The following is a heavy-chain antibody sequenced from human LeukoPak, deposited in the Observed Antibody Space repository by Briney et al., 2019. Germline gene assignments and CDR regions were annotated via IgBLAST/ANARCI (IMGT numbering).Heavy chain of an antibody. J-gene: IGHJ4*02. V-gene: IGHV1-69*15. CDR2: IIPIYNPV. Sequence: SVKVSCKTSGGTFSSYAFSWMRQAPGQGLEWVGRIIPIYNPVDYTQRFQGRVTITADESTSTVYLELSSLRYDDAAVYYCAGEPLGCGGVCHFDYWGQGTLVTVSS. D-gene: IGHD2-21*02. CDR1: GGTFSSYA. CDR3: AGEPLGCGGVCHFDY.